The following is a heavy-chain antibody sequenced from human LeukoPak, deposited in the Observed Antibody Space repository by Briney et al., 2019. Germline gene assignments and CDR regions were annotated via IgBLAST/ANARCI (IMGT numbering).Heavy chain of an antibody. CDR2: ISGSGGST. CDR1: GFTVSSNY. D-gene: IGHD3-22*01. CDR3: AKPSKTMIVGAGFDP. J-gene: IGHJ5*02. Sequence: GSLRLSCAASGFTVSSNYMSWVRQAPGKGLEWVSSISGSGGSTYYADSVKGRFTISRDNSKNTLYLQMNSLRAEDTAVYYCAKPSKTMIVGAGFDPWGQETLVTVSS. V-gene: IGHV3-23*01.